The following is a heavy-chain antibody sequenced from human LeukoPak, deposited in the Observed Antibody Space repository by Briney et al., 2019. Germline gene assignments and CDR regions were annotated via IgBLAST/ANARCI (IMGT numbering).Heavy chain of an antibody. J-gene: IGHJ4*02. CDR2: IYPSDSDT. Sequence: GESLKISCKGSGYYFPSYWIGWVRQMPGIGLEWMGIIYPSDSDTRYSPSFLGQVTFSADKSINTAYLQWPSLKAPDTAIYYCAKISLAGDYFDYWGQGTLVIVSS. D-gene: IGHD6-19*01. CDR3: AKISLAGDYFDY. CDR1: GYYFPSYW. V-gene: IGHV5-51*01.